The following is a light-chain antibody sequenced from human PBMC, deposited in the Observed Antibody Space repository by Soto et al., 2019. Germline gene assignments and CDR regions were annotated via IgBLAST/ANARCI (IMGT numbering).Light chain of an antibody. J-gene: IGKJ5*01. V-gene: IGKV1-9*01. CDR1: QDISSA. CDR2: AAS. CDR3: QQLNSYSIT. Sequence: DIQLTHSPSFLSASVGDRVTITCRASQDISSALAWYQQKPGKAPKVLIHAASTLQSGVPSRFSGSGSGTEFTLTINSLQHEDFATGDCQQLNSYSITFGKETRLEIQ.